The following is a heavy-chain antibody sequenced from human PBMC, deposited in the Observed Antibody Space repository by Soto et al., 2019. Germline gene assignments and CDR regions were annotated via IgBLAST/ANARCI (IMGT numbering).Heavy chain of an antibody. CDR1: GFTFDDYA. CDR2: ISRNRGSI. D-gene: IGHD1-26*01. Sequence: EVQLVESGGGLVQPGRSLRLSCAASGFTFDDYAMHWVRQAPGKGLEWVSGISRNRGSIGYAASVKGRFTISSDNAKNSLYLQMNSLRAEGTALYYGAKDARGYLPGEYDCWGQGTLVIVSA. J-gene: IGHJ4*02. V-gene: IGHV3-9*01. CDR3: AKDARGYLPGEYDC.